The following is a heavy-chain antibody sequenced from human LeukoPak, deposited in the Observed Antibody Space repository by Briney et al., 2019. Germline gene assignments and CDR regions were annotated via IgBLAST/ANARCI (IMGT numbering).Heavy chain of an antibody. V-gene: IGHV3-74*01. J-gene: IGHJ5*02. CDR2: INSGGSST. CDR3: TTERAYGDYVGWFDP. CDR1: GFTFSSYW. D-gene: IGHD4-17*01. Sequence: GGSLRLSCAASGFTFSSYWMHWVRQAPGKGLVWVSRINSGGSSTSYADSVKGRFTISRDNAKNTLYLQMNSLRAEDTAVYYCTTERAYGDYVGWFDPWGQGTLVTVSS.